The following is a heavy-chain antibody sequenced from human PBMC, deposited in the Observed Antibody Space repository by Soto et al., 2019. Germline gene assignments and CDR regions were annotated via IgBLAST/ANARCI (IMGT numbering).Heavy chain of an antibody. Sequence: SETLSLTCAVSGGSISSSNWWSWVRQPPGKGLEWSGEIYHSGSTNYNPSLKSRVTISVDKSKNQFSLKLSSVTAADTAVYYCARDQRGYSYGFDYWGQGTLVTVSS. CDR1: GGSISSSNW. J-gene: IGHJ4*02. D-gene: IGHD5-18*01. V-gene: IGHV4-4*02. CDR2: IYHSGST. CDR3: ARDQRGYSYGFDY.